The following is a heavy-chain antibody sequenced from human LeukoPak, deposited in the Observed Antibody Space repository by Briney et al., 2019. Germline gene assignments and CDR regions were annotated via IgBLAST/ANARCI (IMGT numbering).Heavy chain of an antibody. Sequence: GGSLRLSCAASGFTFSSYEMNWVRQAPGKGLEWVSYISSSGSTRYYAESVKGRFTISRDNAKNSLYLQMNSLRAEDTAVYYCARGRGYCSGGTCYPGFLDYWGQGALVTVSS. J-gene: IGHJ4*02. CDR2: ISSSGSTR. V-gene: IGHV3-48*03. CDR1: GFTFSSYE. D-gene: IGHD2-15*01. CDR3: ARGRGYCSGGTCYPGFLDY.